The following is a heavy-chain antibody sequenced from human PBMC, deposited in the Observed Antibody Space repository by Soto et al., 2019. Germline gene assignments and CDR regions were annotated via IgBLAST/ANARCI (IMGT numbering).Heavy chain of an antibody. CDR2: IYYSGSS. CDR1: GDSISSSGYY. CDR3: ARDSDYYSSGSFDY. D-gene: IGHD3-10*01. Sequence: SETLSLTCGVSGDSISSSGYYWSWIRQRPGKGLEWTGNIYYSGSSYNNPSLKSRVTISVNTSENQFSLNLRSVTAADTAVYYCARDSDYYSSGSFDYWGQGTLVTVSS. J-gene: IGHJ4*02. V-gene: IGHV4-31*11.